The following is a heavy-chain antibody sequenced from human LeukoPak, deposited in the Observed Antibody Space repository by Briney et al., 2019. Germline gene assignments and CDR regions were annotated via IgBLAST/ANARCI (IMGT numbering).Heavy chain of an antibody. CDR2: IIPIFGTA. CDR3: AKKPLSLDAFDI. V-gene: IGHV1-69*13. D-gene: IGHD3-16*02. CDR1: GGTFSSYA. Sequence: SVTVSSKASGGTFSSYAISWVRQAPGQGLEWMGGIIPIFGTANYAQKFQGRVTITADESTSTAYMELSSLRSEDTAVYYCAKKPLSLDAFDIWGQGTMVTVSS. J-gene: IGHJ3*02.